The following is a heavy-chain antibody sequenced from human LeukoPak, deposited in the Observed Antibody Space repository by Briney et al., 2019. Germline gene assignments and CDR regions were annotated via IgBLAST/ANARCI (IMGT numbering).Heavy chain of an antibody. Sequence: SETLSLTCAVYGGSFSSYYWSWIRQPAGKGLEWIGRIYTSGSTKYNPSLESRVTMSVDTSKKQFSLEVRSVTAADTAVYFCARDYYYGSGTHAFDPWGQGTLVIVSS. V-gene: IGHV4-4*07. CDR3: ARDYYYGSGTHAFDP. J-gene: IGHJ5*01. CDR1: GGSFSSYY. D-gene: IGHD3-10*01. CDR2: IYTSGST.